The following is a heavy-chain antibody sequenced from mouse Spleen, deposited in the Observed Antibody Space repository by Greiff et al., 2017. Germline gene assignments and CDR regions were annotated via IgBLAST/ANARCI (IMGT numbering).Heavy chain of an antibody. CDR2: ISSGGSYT. D-gene: IGHD1-1*01. CDR1: GFTFSSYG. CDR3: ARHDGKGAMDY. V-gene: IGHV5-6*01. J-gene: IGHJ4*01. Sequence: EVMLVESGGDLVKPGGSLKLSCAASGFTFSSYGMSWVRQTPDKRLEWVATISSGGSYTYYPDSVKGRFTISRDNAKNTLYLQMSSLKSEDTAMYYCARHDGKGAMDYWGQGTSVTVSP.